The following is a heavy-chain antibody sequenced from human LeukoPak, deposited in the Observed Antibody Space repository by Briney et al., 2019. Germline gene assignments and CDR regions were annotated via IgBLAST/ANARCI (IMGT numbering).Heavy chain of an antibody. CDR2: IYYSGST. CDR3: ARDVYYYDSSGYLTYYFDY. D-gene: IGHD3-22*01. CDR1: GGSISSGGYY. Sequence: SETLSLTCTVSGGSISSGGYYWSWIRQHPGKGLEWIGYIYYSGSTYYNPSLKSRVTISVDTSKNQFSLKLSSVTAADTAVYYCARDVYYYDSSGYLTYYFDYWGQGTLVTVSS. V-gene: IGHV4-31*03. J-gene: IGHJ4*02.